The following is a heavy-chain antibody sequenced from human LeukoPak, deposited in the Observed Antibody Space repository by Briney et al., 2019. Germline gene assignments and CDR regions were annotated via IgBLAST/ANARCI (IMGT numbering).Heavy chain of an antibody. J-gene: IGHJ4*02. D-gene: IGHD3-22*01. V-gene: IGHV3-30-3*01. CDR3: ARDTYYDSSGYYLEPYYFDY. CDR2: ISYDGSNK. Sequence: GRSLRLSCAAPGFTFSSYAMHWVRQAPGKGLEWVAVISYDGSNKYYADSVKGRFTISRDNSKNTLYLQMNSLRAEDTAVYYCARDTYYDSSGYYLEPYYFDYWGQGTLVTVSS. CDR1: GFTFSSYA.